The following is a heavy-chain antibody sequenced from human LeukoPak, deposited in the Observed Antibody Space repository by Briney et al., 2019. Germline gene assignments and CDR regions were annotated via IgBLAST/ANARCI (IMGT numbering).Heavy chain of an antibody. CDR1: GASVSGSPYY. CDR3: APPPYYYEANGYSVA. J-gene: IGHJ5*02. Sequence: SETLSLTCTVSGASVSGSPYYWGWIRQPPGKGLEWIGSIYSSGSTYYNASLQSRVTISIETSKNQISLRLNSVTAADTAVYYCAPPPYYYEANGYSVAWGQGTLVTVSS. V-gene: IGHV4-39*01. D-gene: IGHD3-22*01. CDR2: IYSSGST.